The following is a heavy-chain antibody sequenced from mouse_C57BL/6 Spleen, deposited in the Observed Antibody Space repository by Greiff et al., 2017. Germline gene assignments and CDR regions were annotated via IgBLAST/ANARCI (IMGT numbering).Heavy chain of an antibody. V-gene: IGHV1-39*01. Sequence: VQLQQSGPELVKPGASVKISCKASGYSFTDYNMNWVKQSNGKSLEWIGVINPNYGTTSYNQKFKGKATLTVDQSSSPAYMQLNSLTSEDSAVYYCARGATVVATEGAWFAYWGQGTLVTVSA. CDR1: GYSFTDYN. CDR2: INPNYGTT. D-gene: IGHD1-1*01. J-gene: IGHJ3*01. CDR3: ARGATVVATEGAWFAY.